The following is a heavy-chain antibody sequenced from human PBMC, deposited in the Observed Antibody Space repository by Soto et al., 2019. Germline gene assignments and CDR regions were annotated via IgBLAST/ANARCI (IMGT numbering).Heavy chain of an antibody. J-gene: IGHJ3*02. CDR2: ISYDGSNK. CDR1: GFTFSSYA. CDR3: AKPNVDTAMVDAFDI. D-gene: IGHD5-18*01. Sequence: QVQLVESGGGVVQPGRSLRLSCAASGFTFSSYAMHWVRQAPGKGLEWVAVISYDGSNKYYADSVKGRFTISRDNSKNKLYLQMNSLRAEDTAVYYCAKPNVDTAMVDAFDIWGQGTMVTVSS. V-gene: IGHV3-30-3*02.